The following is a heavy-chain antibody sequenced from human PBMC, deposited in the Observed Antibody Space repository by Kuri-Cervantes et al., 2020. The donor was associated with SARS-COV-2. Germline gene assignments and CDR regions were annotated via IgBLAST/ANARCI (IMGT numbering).Heavy chain of an antibody. J-gene: IGHJ4*02. CDR1: GYTFTSYY. D-gene: IGHD1-26*01. Sequence: ASVKVSCKASGYTFTSYYMHWVRQAPGQGLEWMGIINPSGGSTSYAQKFQGRVTMTRDTSTSTAYMELRSLRSDDTAVYYCARDTGATAKDYWGQGTLVTVSS. CDR3: ARDTGATAKDY. V-gene: IGHV1-46*01. CDR2: INPSGGST.